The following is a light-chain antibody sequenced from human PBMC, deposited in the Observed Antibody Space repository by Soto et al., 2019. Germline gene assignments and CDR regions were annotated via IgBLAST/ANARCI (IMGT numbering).Light chain of an antibody. V-gene: IGLV1-47*01. CDR3: AAWDDSLSAPWV. CDR2: RNN. CDR1: SSNIGSNY. J-gene: IGLJ3*02. Sequence: QSVLTQPPSASGTPGQRVTISCSGSSSNIGSNYVYWYQQLPGTAPKLLIYRNNQRPSGVPDRFSGSKSGTSASLAISGLRSEDEADYYCAAWDDSLSAPWVFGGGTKVTV.